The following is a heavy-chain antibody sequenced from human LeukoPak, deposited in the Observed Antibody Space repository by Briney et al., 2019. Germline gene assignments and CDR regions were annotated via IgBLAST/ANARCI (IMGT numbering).Heavy chain of an antibody. V-gene: IGHV3-74*01. D-gene: IGHD3-3*01. CDR2: INSDGSSA. CDR1: GFTYSRHW. CDR3: ARGSRLLEWLLMFDS. Sequence: GGSLRLSCAASGFTYSRHWMHWVRQVPGKGLVWASRINSDGSSASYADSAKGRFTISRDNAKNTLYLHMNSLRAEDTAVYYCARGSRLLEWLLMFDSWGQGTLVTVSS. J-gene: IGHJ4*02.